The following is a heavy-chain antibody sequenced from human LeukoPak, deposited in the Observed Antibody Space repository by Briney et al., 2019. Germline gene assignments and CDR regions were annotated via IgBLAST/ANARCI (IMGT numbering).Heavy chain of an antibody. CDR3: APLGYCSGGSCYNEN. J-gene: IGHJ4*02. CDR2: INPNSGGT. Sequence: ASVKVSCKASGYTFTGYYMHWVRQAPGQGLECMGWINPNSGGTNYAQKFQGRVTMTRDTSISTAYMELRRLRSDDTAVYYCAPLGYCSGGSCYNENWGQGTLVTVSS. V-gene: IGHV1-2*02. D-gene: IGHD2-15*01. CDR1: GYTFTGYY.